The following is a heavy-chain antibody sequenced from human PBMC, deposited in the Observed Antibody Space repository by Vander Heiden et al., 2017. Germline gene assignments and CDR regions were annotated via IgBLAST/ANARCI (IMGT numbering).Heavy chain of an antibody. V-gene: IGHV4-59*01. Sequence: QVQLQESGPGLVKPSETLSLTCTVSGGSNSSYYWSWIRQPPGKGLEWIGYIYYSGSTNYNPSLKRRVTISVDTSKNQFSLKLSSVTAAETAVYYCARASGYDFWSGYSNWFDPWGQGTLVTVYS. CDR2: IYYSGST. CDR1: GGSNSSYY. J-gene: IGHJ5*02. CDR3: ARASGYDFWSGYSNWFDP. D-gene: IGHD3-3*01.